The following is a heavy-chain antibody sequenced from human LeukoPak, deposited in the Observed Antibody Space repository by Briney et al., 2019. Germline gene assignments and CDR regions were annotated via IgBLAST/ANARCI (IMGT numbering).Heavy chain of an antibody. CDR3: ARHTRANPFDF. J-gene: IGHJ4*02. CDR2: IYPGDSET. V-gene: IGHV5-51*01. D-gene: IGHD4/OR15-4a*01. CDR1: GYSFSTYW. Sequence: GESLKISCKGSGYSFSTYWIGWVRQMPGKGLEWMGIIYPGDSETRYSPSFQGQVTISADKSISTAYLQWTSLKASDTAIYYCARHTRANPFDFWGQGTLVTVSS.